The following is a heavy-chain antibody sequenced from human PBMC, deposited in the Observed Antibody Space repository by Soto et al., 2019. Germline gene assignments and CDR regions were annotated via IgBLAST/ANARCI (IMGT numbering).Heavy chain of an antibody. CDR1: GYTFTGYY. V-gene: IGHV1-2*02. J-gene: IGHJ6*02. CDR3: ARGPSSSSPYYYYGMDV. Sequence: ASVKVSCKASGYTFTGYYMHWVRQAPGQGLEWMGWINPNSGGTNYAQKFQGRVTMTRDTSISTAYMELSRLRSDDTAVYYCARGPSSSSPYYYYGMDVWGPGTTVTVSS. CDR2: INPNSGGT. D-gene: IGHD6-6*01.